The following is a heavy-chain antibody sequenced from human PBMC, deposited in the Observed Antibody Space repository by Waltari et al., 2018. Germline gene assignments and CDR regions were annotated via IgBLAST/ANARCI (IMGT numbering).Heavy chain of an antibody. Sequence: QVQLGQSGAEVKRPGSSVRVSCRASGGTLTPSTINWIRQSPGQGLEWVGKIIPILNVVDYAQMFQDRVTITADKSTNTAYMELNSLGSDDTAVYYCSVFLNNAFIEPTPPWGQGTLVTVAS. D-gene: IGHD3-16*01. CDR2: IIPILNVV. J-gene: IGHJ5*02. CDR3: SVFLNNAFIEPTPP. CDR1: GGTLTPST. V-gene: IGHV1-69*02.